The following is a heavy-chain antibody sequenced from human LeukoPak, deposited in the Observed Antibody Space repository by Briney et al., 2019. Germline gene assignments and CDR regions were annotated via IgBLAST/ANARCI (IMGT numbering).Heavy chain of an antibody. V-gene: IGHV4-59*12. D-gene: IGHD1-26*01. CDR2: IYYSGST. CDR1: GGSISSYY. CDR3: ARELMGATGNYFDY. Sequence: KPSETLSLTCTVSGGSISSYYWSWIRQPPGKGLEWIGYIYYSGSTNYNPSLKSRVTISVDTSKNQFSLKLSSVTAADTAVYYCARELMGATGNYFDYWGQGTLVTVSS. J-gene: IGHJ4*02.